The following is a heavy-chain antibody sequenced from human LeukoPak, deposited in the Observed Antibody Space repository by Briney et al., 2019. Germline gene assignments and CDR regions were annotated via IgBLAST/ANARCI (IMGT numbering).Heavy chain of an antibody. Sequence: GGSLRLSCAASGFTFSSYWMSWVRQAPGKGLEWVANIKQDGSEKYYVDSVKGRFTISRDNAKNSLYLQMNSLRAEDTAVYYCARDGSEPTYYDILTGYYDYWGQGTLVTVSS. CDR2: IKQDGSEK. CDR1: GFTFSSYW. D-gene: IGHD3-9*01. V-gene: IGHV3-7*01. CDR3: ARDGSEPTYYDILTGYYDY. J-gene: IGHJ4*02.